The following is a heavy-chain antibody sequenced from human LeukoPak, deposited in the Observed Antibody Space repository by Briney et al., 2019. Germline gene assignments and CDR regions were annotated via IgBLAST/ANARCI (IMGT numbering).Heavy chain of an antibody. J-gene: IGHJ4*02. CDR2: ISASGSRT. Sequence: GGSLRLSCAASGFVLSNYAMSWVRQAPGKGLEWVSTISASGSRTYYTNSVKGRFSISRDNSRNTMYLQMNSLRAEDTAIYYCAKHPQGAAGAHFDYWGQGTLVTVSS. CDR1: GFVLSNYA. D-gene: IGHD6-13*01. CDR3: AKHPQGAAGAHFDY. V-gene: IGHV3-23*01.